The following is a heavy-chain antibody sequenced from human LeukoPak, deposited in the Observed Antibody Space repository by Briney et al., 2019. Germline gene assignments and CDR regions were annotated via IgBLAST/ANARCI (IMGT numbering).Heavy chain of an antibody. CDR2: ISWNSGSI. Sequence: GGSLRLSCAASGFTFDDYAMHWVRHTPGKGLEWVSGISWNSGSIGYADSVKGRFTISRDNAKNSLYLQMNSLRAEDTALYYCAKALNPSSSSWYVFWFDPWGQGTLVTVSS. D-gene: IGHD6-13*01. J-gene: IGHJ5*02. CDR1: GFTFDDYA. CDR3: AKALNPSSSSWYVFWFDP. V-gene: IGHV3-9*01.